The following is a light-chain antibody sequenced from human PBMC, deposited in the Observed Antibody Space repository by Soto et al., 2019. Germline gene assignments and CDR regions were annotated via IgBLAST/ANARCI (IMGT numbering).Light chain of an antibody. CDR3: QELSGYPWT. CDR2: AAS. CDR1: QGISSF. V-gene: IGKV1-9*01. Sequence: DIQLTQSPSFLSASIGDRVTFTCRASQGISSFLAWYQHTPGKAPKLLIYAASTLQSGVPSRFSGSGSGREFTLTISSLQPEDFATDYYQELSGYPWTFGQGTKVEIK. J-gene: IGKJ1*01.